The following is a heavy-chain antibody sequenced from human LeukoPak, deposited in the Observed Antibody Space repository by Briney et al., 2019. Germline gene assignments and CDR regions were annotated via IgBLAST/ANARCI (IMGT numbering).Heavy chain of an antibody. CDR2: ISAYNGNT. Sequence: RASVKVSCEASGYTFTSYGISWVRQAPGQGLEWMGWISAYNGNTNYAQKLQGRVTMTTDTSTSTAYMELRSLRSDDTAVYYCAGGLYQLTQLDYWGQGTLVTVSS. V-gene: IGHV1-18*01. D-gene: IGHD2-2*01. J-gene: IGHJ4*02. CDR3: AGGLYQLTQLDY. CDR1: GYTFTSYG.